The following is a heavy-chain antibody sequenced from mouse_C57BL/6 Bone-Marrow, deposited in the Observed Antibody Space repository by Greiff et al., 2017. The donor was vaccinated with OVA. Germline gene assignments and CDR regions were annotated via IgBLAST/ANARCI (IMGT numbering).Heavy chain of an antibody. CDR1: GYTFTSYW. J-gene: IGHJ2*01. Sequence: QVQLQQPGAELVKPGASVKLSCKASGYTFTSYWMQWVKQRPGQGLEWIGEIDPSDSYTNYNQKFKGKATLTVDTSSSTAYMQLSSLTSEDSAVYYCAWNWDADYWGQGTTLTVSS. D-gene: IGHD4-1*01. CDR2: IDPSDSYT. CDR3: AWNWDADY. V-gene: IGHV1-50*01.